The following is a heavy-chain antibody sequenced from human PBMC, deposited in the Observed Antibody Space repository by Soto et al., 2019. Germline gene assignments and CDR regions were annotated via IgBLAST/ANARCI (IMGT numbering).Heavy chain of an antibody. CDR1: GGSISSYY. J-gene: IGHJ5*02. CDR3: ARAKGYSRYLFWFDP. D-gene: IGHD6-13*01. Sequence: PSETLSLTCTVSGGSISSYYWSWIRQPPGKGLEWIGYIYYSGSTNYNPSLKSRVTISVDTSKNQFSLKLSSVTAADTAVYYCARAKGYSRYLFWFDPWGQGNLVTVSS. CDR2: IYYSGST. V-gene: IGHV4-59*01.